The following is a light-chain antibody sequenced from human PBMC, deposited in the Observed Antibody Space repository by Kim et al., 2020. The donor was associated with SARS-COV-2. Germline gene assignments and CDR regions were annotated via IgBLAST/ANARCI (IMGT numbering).Light chain of an antibody. V-gene: IGLV3-1*01. J-gene: IGLJ1*01. CDR2: QDS. Sequence: VAPGQTASIPCSGDKLGDKYACWYQQKPGQSPVLVIYQDSKRPSGSPERFSGSNSGNTATLTISGTQAMDEADYYCQAWDSSTPVFGTGTKVTVL. CDR1: KLGDKY. CDR3: QAWDSSTPV.